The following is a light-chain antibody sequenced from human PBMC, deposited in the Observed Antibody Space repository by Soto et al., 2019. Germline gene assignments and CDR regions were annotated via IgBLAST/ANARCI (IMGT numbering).Light chain of an antibody. CDR3: QQRSNWPRT. J-gene: IGKJ1*01. V-gene: IGKV3-11*01. CDR2: DAS. Sequence: EIVMTQSPATLSVSPGERATLSCRASQSVSSNLAWYQQKPGQAPRLLILDASNRATGIPVRFSGSGSGTDFTLTISSLEPEDFAVYYCQQRSNWPRTFGQGTKVDIK. CDR1: QSVSSN.